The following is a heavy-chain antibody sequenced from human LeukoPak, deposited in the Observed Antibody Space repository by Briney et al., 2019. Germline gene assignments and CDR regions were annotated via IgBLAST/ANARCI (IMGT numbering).Heavy chain of an antibody. V-gene: IGHV3-74*01. J-gene: IGHJ4*02. CDR3: ARGYGSGSYLY. Sequence: GGSLRLSCAASGFTFSSYWMHCVRQAPGKGLVWVSRINSDGSSTSYADSVKGRFTISRDNAKNTMYPQMNSLRAEDTALYYCARGYGSGSYLYWGQGTLVSVSS. CDR2: INSDGSST. D-gene: IGHD3-10*01. CDR1: GFTFSSYW.